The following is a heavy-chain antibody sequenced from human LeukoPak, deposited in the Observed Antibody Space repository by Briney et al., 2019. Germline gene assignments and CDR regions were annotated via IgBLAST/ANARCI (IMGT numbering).Heavy chain of an antibody. CDR2: IYYSGST. Sequence: PSETLSLTCPVSGGSISSSDYYWGWIRQPPGKGLEWIGSIYYSGSTYCNPSLKSRVTISVDTSKKQFSLKLRSVTAADTAVYYCARLAARDYYYFYYYMDVWGKGTTVTVSS. CDR1: GGSISSSDYY. CDR3: ARLAARDYYYFYYYMDV. D-gene: IGHD6-6*01. J-gene: IGHJ6*03. V-gene: IGHV4-39*01.